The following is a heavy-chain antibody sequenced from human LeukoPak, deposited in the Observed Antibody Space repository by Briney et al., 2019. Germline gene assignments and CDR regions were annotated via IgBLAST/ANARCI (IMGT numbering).Heavy chain of an antibody. Sequence: GGSLRLYCAASGFTFSDYYMSWIRQAPGKGLEWVSYISSSGSTIFYADSVKGRFTISRDNAKNSLYLQMNSLRAEDTAVYYCARDQTPRSSVDLWGRGTLVTVSS. J-gene: IGHJ2*01. D-gene: IGHD2/OR15-2a*01. V-gene: IGHV3-11*01. CDR1: GFTFSDYY. CDR2: ISSSGSTI. CDR3: ARDQTPRSSVDL.